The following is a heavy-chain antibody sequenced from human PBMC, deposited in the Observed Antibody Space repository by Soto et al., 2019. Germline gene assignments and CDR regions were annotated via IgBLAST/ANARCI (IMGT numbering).Heavy chain of an antibody. Sequence: SETLSLTYSVSGGSITSHYCSWFRQPPGKGLEWIGYIHHSGSTSYNPSLNSRVTMSVDTSKSQFSLKVSSVTAADTALYYCARQGFGQLHGLVDVWGPGTTVTVSS. D-gene: IGHD3-10*01. CDR1: GGSITSHY. CDR3: ARQGFGQLHGLVDV. V-gene: IGHV4-59*08. J-gene: IGHJ6*02. CDR2: IHHSGST.